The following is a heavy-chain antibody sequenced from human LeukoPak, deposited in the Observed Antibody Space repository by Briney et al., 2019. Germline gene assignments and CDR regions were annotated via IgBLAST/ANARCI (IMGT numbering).Heavy chain of an antibody. V-gene: IGHV4-39*07. Sequence: SETLSLTCTVSGGSISSGSYYWNWIRQPPGKGLEWIGTIYYSGSTYYNPSLKSRVTISADTSKNQFSLILSSVTAADTAVYYCARSYTYYGDDAFNFWGQGTMVTVSS. CDR3: ARSYTYYGDDAFNF. J-gene: IGHJ3*01. CDR2: IYYSGST. D-gene: IGHD3-16*01. CDR1: GGSISSGSYY.